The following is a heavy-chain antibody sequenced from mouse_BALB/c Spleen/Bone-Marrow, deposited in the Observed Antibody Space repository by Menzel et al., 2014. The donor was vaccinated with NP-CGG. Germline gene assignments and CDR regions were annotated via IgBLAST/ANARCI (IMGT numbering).Heavy chain of an antibody. CDR3: ARSGVGPFAY. V-gene: IGHV14-3*02. J-gene: IGHJ3*01. Sequence: EVKVVESGAELVKPGASVKLSCTASGFNIKDTYMHWVKQRPEQGLEWIGRIDPANGNTKYDPKFQGKATITADTSSNTAYLQLSSLTSEDTAVYYCARSGVGPFAYWGQGTLVTVSA. CDR2: IDPANGNT. D-gene: IGHD4-1*01. CDR1: GFNIKDTY.